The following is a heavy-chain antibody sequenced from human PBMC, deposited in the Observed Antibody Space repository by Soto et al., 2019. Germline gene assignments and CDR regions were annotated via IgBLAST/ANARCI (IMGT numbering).Heavy chain of an antibody. Sequence: QVQLVESAGGVVQPGRSLRLSCAASGFTFSSYAMHWVRQAPGKGLEWVAVISYDGSNTYYPDSVKGRFTISRDNSKNTLYLQMNSLRAEDTAVYYCARDLGAYSSSGRYYYGMDVW. J-gene: IGHJ6*01. V-gene: IGHV3-30-3*01. D-gene: IGHD6-13*01. CDR2: ISYDGSNT. CDR3: ARDLGAYSSSGRYYYGMDV. CDR1: GFTFSSYA.